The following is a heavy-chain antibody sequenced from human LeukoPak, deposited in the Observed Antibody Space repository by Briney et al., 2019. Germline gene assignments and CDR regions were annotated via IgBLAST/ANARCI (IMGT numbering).Heavy chain of an antibody. CDR1: GFTFSSYS. V-gene: IGHV3-33*06. Sequence: GGSLRLSCAASGFTFSSYSMHWVRQAPGKGLEWVAVIWYDGSNKYYADSVKGRFTISRDNSKNTLYLQMNSLRAEDTAVYYCAKGYCSGTSCYSGLDWGQGALVTVSS. D-gene: IGHD2-2*01. CDR2: IWYDGSNK. CDR3: AKGYCSGTSCYSGLD. J-gene: IGHJ4*02.